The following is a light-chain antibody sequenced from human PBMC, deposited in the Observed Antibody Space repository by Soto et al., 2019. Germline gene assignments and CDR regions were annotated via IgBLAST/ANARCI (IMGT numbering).Light chain of an antibody. CDR1: SSDVGAYEY. V-gene: IGLV2-8*01. J-gene: IGLJ1*01. CDR2: EVT. CDR3: SSYAGSSVV. Sequence: QSELTQPPSASGSPGQSVTISCTVTSSDVGAYEYVSWYQHHPVRAPKLILYEVTKRPSGVPGRFSGSKSGNTASLTVSGLQAEDEADYYCSSYAGSSVVFGTGTKVTVL.